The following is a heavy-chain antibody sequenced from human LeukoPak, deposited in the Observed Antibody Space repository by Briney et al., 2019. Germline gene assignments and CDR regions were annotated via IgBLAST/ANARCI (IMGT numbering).Heavy chain of an antibody. CDR2: INAGNGNT. V-gene: IGHV1-3*01. CDR3: ARVRFNYYYYMDV. D-gene: IGHD3-3*01. CDR1: GYTFTSYA. Sequence: ASVKVSCKASGYTFTSYAMHWVRQAPGQRLEWMGWINAGNGNTKYSQEFQGRVTITRDTSASTAYMELSRLRSDDTAVYYCARVRFNYYYYMDVWGKGTTVTVSS. J-gene: IGHJ6*03.